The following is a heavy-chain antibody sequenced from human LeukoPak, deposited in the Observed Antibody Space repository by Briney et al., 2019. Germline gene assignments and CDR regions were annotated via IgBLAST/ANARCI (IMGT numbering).Heavy chain of an antibody. J-gene: IGHJ6*03. V-gene: IGHV3-48*03. CDR1: GFTFSSYE. CDR2: ISSSGSTT. Sequence: GGSLRLSCAASGFTFSSYEMNWVRQAPGKGLEWVSYISSSGSTTYYADSVKGRFTISRDNSKNTLYLQMNSLRAEDTAVYYCAKSALMRYMDVWGKGTTVTVSS. CDR3: AKSALMRYMDV.